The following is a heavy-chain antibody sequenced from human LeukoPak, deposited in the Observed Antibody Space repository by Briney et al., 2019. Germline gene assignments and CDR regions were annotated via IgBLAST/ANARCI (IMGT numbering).Heavy chain of an antibody. J-gene: IGHJ4*02. CDR3: ATSDIVVVPAAMDY. V-gene: IGHV1-2*02. Sequence: ASVKVSCKASGYTFTGYYMHWVRQAPGQGLEWMGWINPNSGGTNYTQKFQGRVTMTRDTSISTAYMELSRLRSDDTAVYYCATSDIVVVPAAMDYWGQGTLVTVSS. CDR1: GYTFTGYY. D-gene: IGHD2-2*01. CDR2: INPNSGGT.